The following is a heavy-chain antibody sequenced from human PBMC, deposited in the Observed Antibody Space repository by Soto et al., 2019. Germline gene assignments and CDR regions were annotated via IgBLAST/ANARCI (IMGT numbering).Heavy chain of an antibody. D-gene: IGHD2-8*01. Sequence: LSLTWTVSGGSISGGRFYWRWIRQHPGKGLEWIGYIYYSGSTYYNPSLKSRLTISVDTSRNQFSLTLNSVTAADTAVYYCARDYNGDFSDPFAIPGQGTIVTVSS. J-gene: IGHJ3*02. CDR2: IYYSGST. CDR3: ARDYNGDFSDPFAI. CDR1: GGSISGGRFY. V-gene: IGHV4-31*02.